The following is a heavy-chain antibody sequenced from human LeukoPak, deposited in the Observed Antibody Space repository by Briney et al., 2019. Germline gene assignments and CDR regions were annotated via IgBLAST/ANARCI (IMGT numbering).Heavy chain of an antibody. V-gene: IGHV3-9*01. CDR3: ARGNRDSSGFYYYYGMDV. D-gene: IGHD6-19*01. CDR2: ISWDSKNI. Sequence: SGGSLRFSCAASGFTFDDYAMFWVRQAPGKGLEWVSGISWDSKNIGYAASVKGRFTISRDNAKNSLHLQLSSLRAEDTAFYYCARGNRDSSGFYYYYGMDVWGQGTTVTVSS. J-gene: IGHJ6*02. CDR1: GFTFDDYA.